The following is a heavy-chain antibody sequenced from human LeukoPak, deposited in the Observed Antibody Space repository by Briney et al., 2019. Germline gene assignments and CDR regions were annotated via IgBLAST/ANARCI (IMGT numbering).Heavy chain of an antibody. CDR3: ARARTLGYCGGGSCQNWFDP. J-gene: IGHJ5*02. Sequence: ASVKVSCKASGYTFTGYYMHWVRQAPGQGLEWIGWINPNSGGTNYAQKFQGRVTMTRDTSISTAYMELSSLRSDDTAVYYCARARTLGYCGGGSCQNWFDPWGQGTLVTVSS. D-gene: IGHD2-15*01. CDR1: GYTFTGYY. CDR2: INPNSGGT. V-gene: IGHV1-2*02.